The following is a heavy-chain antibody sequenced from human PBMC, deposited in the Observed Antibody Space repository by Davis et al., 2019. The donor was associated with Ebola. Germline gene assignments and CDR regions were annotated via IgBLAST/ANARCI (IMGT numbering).Heavy chain of an antibody. V-gene: IGHV3-30*04. CDR3: VRDYNDGIGRFDY. D-gene: IGHD3-16*01. Sequence: GESLKISCAVSGITFSRYAMHWVRQAPGKGLEWVTDIAYDGRYESYAESVKGRSTISRDNSKSTLYLQMNSLRLEDTAVYYCVRDYNDGIGRFDYWGQGTLVTVSS. J-gene: IGHJ4*02. CDR2: IAYDGRYE. CDR1: GITFSRYA.